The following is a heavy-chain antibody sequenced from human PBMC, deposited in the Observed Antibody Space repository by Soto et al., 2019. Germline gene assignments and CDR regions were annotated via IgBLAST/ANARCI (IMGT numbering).Heavy chain of an antibody. CDR1: ASSFTGHY. J-gene: IGHJ4*02. D-gene: IGHD2-21*02. CDR3: ARGGADGDHTGVEH. Sequence: QVQLVQSGAEVQKPVASVKVSCKPLASSFTGHYMIWVRQAPGQGLEWVRWINPKSGGTSNAQKLQGRVAMTRDTSIGVESMELSDLRSEDTAVYDCARGGADGDHTGVEHWGQGTLVKVSS. V-gene: IGHV1-2*02. CDR2: INPKSGGT.